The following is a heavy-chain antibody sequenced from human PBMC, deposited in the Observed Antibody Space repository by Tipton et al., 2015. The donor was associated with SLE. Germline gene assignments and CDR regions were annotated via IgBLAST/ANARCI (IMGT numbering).Heavy chain of an antibody. J-gene: IGHJ3*02. Sequence: TLSLTCAVYGGSFSGYYWSWIRQPPGKGLEWIGEINHSGGTNYNPSLKSRVTISVDTSNNQFSLKLTSVTAADTAVYYCARESRNYGAFDIWGPGTMVSVSS. CDR3: ARESRNYGAFDI. V-gene: IGHV4-34*01. CDR2: INHSGGT. D-gene: IGHD3-16*01. CDR1: GGSFSGYY.